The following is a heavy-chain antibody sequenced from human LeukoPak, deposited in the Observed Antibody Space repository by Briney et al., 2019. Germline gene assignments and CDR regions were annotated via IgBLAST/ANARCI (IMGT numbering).Heavy chain of an antibody. CDR2: IYYSGST. CDR3: AKHMRSWDTSIDQ. D-gene: IGHD1-26*01. Sequence: NASETLSLTCTVSGGSISSGDYYWSWIRQPPGKGLEWIGYIYYSGSTYYNPSLKSRVTISVDTSRNQFSLNLSPATAADTAVYYCAKHMRSWDTSIDQWGQGTWVIVSA. J-gene: IGHJ4*02. V-gene: IGHV4-30-4*02. CDR1: GGSISSGDYY.